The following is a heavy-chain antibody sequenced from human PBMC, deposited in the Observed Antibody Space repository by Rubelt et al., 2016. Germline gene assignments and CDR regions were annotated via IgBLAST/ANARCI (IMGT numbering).Heavy chain of an antibody. V-gene: IGHV3-7*01. CDR2: IKQDGSEK. Sequence: PEWVANIKQDGSEKYYVDSVKGRFTISRDNSQNTLYLQMNSLRADDTAVYFCAKPREVMVYASDPYYSGMDVWGQGTTVTVSS. J-gene: IGHJ6*02. CDR3: AKPREVMVYASDPYYSGMDV. D-gene: IGHD2-8*01.